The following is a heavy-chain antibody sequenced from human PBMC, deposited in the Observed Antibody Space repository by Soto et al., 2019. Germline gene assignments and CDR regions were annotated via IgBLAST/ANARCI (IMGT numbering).Heavy chain of an antibody. CDR2: ISYDGSNK. D-gene: IGHD2-15*01. J-gene: IGHJ6*02. CDR3: AGGDNYYALGV. CDR1: GSTFSNYI. Sequence: QLQLVESWGGVVQPGRSLRLSCAASGSTFSNYIMHWVRQAPGKGLEWVAFISYDGSNKDYADSVEGRFTISRDNSKNTLYLQLSSLRPEDTAVYYCAGGDNYYALGVWGQGTTVTVSS. V-gene: IGHV3-30-3*01.